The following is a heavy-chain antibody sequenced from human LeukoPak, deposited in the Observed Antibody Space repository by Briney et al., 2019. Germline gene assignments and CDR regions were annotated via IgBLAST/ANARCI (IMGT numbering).Heavy chain of an antibody. J-gene: IGHJ4*02. D-gene: IGHD1-26*01. CDR3: ARSSGSYRQYYFDY. Sequence: PGRSLRLSCAVSGFTFSSYAMHWVRQAPGKGLEWVAVISYDGSNKYYADSVKGRFTISKDNSKNTLYLQMNSLRAEDTAVYYCARSSGSYRQYYFDYWGQGTLVTVSS. CDR1: GFTFSSYA. CDR2: ISYDGSNK. V-gene: IGHV3-30-3*01.